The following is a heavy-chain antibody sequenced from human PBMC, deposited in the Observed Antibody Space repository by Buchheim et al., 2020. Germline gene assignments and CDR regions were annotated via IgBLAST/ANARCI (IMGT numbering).Heavy chain of an antibody. J-gene: IGHJ4*02. CDR3: ARDLSGSQDY. D-gene: IGHD1-26*01. CDR2: INEDGSFT. CDR1: GFTLRTYW. Sequence: EVQLEESGGGLVQPGGSLRLSCAASGFTLRTYWMHWVRQAPGKGLEWVSRINEDGSFTNYADSVKGRVTISSDNAENTLYLQMTSLRVEDTAMYYCARDLSGSQDYWGQGTL. V-gene: IGHV3-74*01.